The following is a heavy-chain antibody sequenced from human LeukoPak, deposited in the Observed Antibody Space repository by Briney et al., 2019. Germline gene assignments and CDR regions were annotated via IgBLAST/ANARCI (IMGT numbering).Heavy chain of an antibody. CDR1: GYTFTGYY. CDR2: INPNSGGT. CDR3: ARAWGAAGTWYFDY. D-gene: IGHD6-13*01. J-gene: IGHJ4*02. Sequence: ASVKVSCKASGYTFTGYYMHWVRQAPGQGLEWMGWINPNSGGTNYAQKFQGRVTMTRDTSISTAYMELSRLRSDDTAVYYCARAWGAAGTWYFDYWGQGTLVTVSS. V-gene: IGHV1-2*02.